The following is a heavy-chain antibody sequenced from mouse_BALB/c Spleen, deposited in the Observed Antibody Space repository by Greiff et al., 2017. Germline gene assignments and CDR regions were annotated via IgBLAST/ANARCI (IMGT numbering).Heavy chain of an antibody. V-gene: IGHV3-2*02. CDR2: ISYSGST. D-gene: IGHD3-3*01. CDR1: GYSITSDYA. J-gene: IGHJ4*01. Sequence: EVKLQESGPGLVKPSQSLSLTCTVTGYSITSDYAWNWIRQFPGNKLEWMGYISYSGSTSYNPSLKSRISITRDTSKNQFFLQLNSVTTEDTATYYCARRASYAMDYWGQGTSVTVSS. CDR3: ARRASYAMDY.